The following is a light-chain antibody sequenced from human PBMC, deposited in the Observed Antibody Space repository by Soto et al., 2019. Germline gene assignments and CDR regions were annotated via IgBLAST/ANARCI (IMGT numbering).Light chain of an antibody. V-gene: IGKV3-20*01. J-gene: IGKJ1*01. CDR1: QSVSSSY. Sequence: EIVLTQSPGTLSLSPGERATLSCRASQSVSSSYLAWYQQKPGLAPRLLIYGSSSRATGIPDRFSGSGSGTDFTLTINRLEPEDFAVYYCQQYGSSPPWTFGQGTKVDIK. CDR2: GSS. CDR3: QQYGSSPPWT.